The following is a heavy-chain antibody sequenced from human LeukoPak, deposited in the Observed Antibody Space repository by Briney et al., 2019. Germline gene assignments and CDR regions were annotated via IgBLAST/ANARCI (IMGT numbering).Heavy chain of an antibody. D-gene: IGHD2-2*01. CDR1: GYIFTVYY. CDR3: ARGGCSSTSCYVYWFDP. J-gene: IGHJ5*02. CDR2: ISAYNGNT. Sequence: ASVKVSCKASGYIFTVYYMHWVRQAPGHGLEWMGWISAYNGNTNYAQKLQGRVTMTTDTSTSTAYMELRSLRSDDTAVYYCARGGCSSTSCYVYWFDPWGQGTLVTVSS. V-gene: IGHV1-18*04.